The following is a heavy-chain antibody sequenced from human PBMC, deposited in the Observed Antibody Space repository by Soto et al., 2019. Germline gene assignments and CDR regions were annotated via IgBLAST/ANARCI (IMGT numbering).Heavy chain of an antibody. Sequence: SETLSLTCTVSGGSISSYYWSWIRQPPGKGLEWIGYIYYSGSTNYNPSLKSRVTISVDTSKNQFSLKLSSVTAADTAVYYCATLDYGGNFDYCGQRTLVPVSA. CDR1: GGSISSYY. V-gene: IGHV4-59*01. CDR3: ATLDYGGNFDY. D-gene: IGHD4-17*01. CDR2: IYYSGST. J-gene: IGHJ4*02.